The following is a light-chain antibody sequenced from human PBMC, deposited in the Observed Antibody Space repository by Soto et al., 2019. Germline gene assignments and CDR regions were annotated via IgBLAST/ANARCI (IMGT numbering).Light chain of an antibody. CDR1: RGDVGAYNY. J-gene: IGLJ1*01. CDR2: EVT. Sequence: QSALTQPASVSGSPRQSIAISCTGTRGDVGAYNYVSWYQQHPGKAPKLMISEVTNRPSGVSDRFSGSKSGNTASLTISGLQAEDEADYYCSSFTSRFTFVFGTGTKVP. CDR3: SSFTSRFTFV. V-gene: IGLV2-14*01.